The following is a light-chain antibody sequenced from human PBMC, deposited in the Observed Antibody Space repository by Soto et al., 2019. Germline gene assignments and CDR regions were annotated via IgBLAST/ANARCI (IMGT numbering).Light chain of an antibody. J-gene: IGKJ5*01. CDR3: QQSYSTLSIT. Sequence: DIQMTQSPSSLSASVGDRVTITCRASESINTHLNWYQQKPGKAPKLLIYAASSLQNGVPSRFSGSGSATDFTLTIINLQPEDFATYYCQQSYSTLSITFGQGTRLEIK. CDR1: ESINTH. V-gene: IGKV1-39*01. CDR2: AAS.